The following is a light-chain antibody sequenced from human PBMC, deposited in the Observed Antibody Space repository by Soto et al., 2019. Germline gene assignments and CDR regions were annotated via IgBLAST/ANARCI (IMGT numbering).Light chain of an antibody. CDR2: EAT. Sequence: QSVLTQPASVSGSPGQSITISCTGSSSDIGNYNLVSWYQQHPGKAPKLMIFEATKRPSGVSNRFSGSRSGNTASLTISALQAEAESYYSCYSFAGGATFLFGGGTKVTVL. CDR1: SSDIGNYNL. J-gene: IGLJ2*01. V-gene: IGLV2-23*02. CDR3: YSFAGGATFL.